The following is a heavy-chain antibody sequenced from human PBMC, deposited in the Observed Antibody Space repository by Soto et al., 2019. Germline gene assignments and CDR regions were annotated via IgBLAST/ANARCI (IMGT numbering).Heavy chain of an antibody. J-gene: IGHJ6*02. Sequence: QVQLVESGGGLVKPGGSLRLFCAASNFIFSDYYLSWIRQAPGKGLEWVSYISNSGTTVYYADSVKGRFTISRDNAKKSLYLQMNSLRAEDTAVYYCARDTLPTDFGLGWDVWGQGTTVTVSS. CDR3: ARDTLPTDFGLGWDV. CDR1: NFIFSDYY. CDR2: ISNSGTTV. D-gene: IGHD4-17*01. V-gene: IGHV3-11*01.